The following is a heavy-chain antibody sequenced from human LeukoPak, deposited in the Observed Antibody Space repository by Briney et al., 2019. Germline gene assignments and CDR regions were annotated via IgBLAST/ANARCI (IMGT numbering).Heavy chain of an antibody. V-gene: IGHV3-64*01. D-gene: IGHD2-8*01. CDR3: ARYGSEGFFDY. J-gene: IGHJ4*02. Sequence: GGSLRLSCAASGFTFSSYAMHWVRQAPGKGLEYFSAISSNGGSTYYANSVKGRFTISRDNSKNTLYLQMGSLRAEDMAVYYCARYGSEGFFDYWGQGTLVTVSS. CDR2: ISSNGGST. CDR1: GFTFSSYA.